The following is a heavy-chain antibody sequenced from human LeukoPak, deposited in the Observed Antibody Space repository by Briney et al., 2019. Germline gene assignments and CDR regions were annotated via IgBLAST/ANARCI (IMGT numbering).Heavy chain of an antibody. Sequence: PGGSLRLSCAASGFTFSSYSMNWVRQAPGKGLEWVSSISSSDSYIYYADSVKGRFTISRDSAKNSLYLQMYSLRAEDTAVYYCARGIDEWLYLNYWGQGALVTVSS. V-gene: IGHV3-21*04. D-gene: IGHD3-3*01. J-gene: IGHJ4*02. CDR3: ARGIDEWLYLNY. CDR1: GFTFSSYS. CDR2: ISSSDSYI.